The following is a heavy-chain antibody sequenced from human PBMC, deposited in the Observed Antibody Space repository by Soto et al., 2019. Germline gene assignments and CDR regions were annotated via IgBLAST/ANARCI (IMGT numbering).Heavy chain of an antibody. J-gene: IGHJ6*02. CDR1: GYTFTSYG. V-gene: IGHV1-18*01. CDR2: ISAYNGNT. D-gene: IGHD3-3*02. Sequence: ASVKVSCKASGYTFTSYGISWVRQAPGQGLEWMGWISAYNGNTNYAQKLQGRVTMTTDTSTSTAYMELRSLRSDDTAVYYCARVSAILYVYLVYYCYVLYVSARGSTVTGSS. CDR3: ARVSAILYVYLVYYCYVLYV.